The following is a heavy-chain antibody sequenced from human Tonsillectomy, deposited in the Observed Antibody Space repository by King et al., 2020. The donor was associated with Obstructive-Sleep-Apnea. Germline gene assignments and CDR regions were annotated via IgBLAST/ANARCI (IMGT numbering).Heavy chain of an antibody. CDR2: INDSGST. V-gene: IGHV4-34*01. CDR1: GGSFIGHR. CDR3: ARRDDY. Sequence: VQLQQWGAGLLKPSETLSLTCAVFGGSFIGHRWSWIRQSPGTGLQWIGEINDSGSTNYNPYLRSRVTISLDTSKNPFSLKLNSVTAADTAVYYFARRDDYWGQGTLVTVSS. J-gene: IGHJ4*02.